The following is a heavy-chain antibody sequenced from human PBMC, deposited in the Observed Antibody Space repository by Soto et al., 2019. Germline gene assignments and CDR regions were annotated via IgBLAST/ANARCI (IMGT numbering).Heavy chain of an antibody. J-gene: IGHJ1*01. CDR2: INAGNGNT. CDR3: ARDLYVVRLQLWLPRAEYFQH. Sequence: ASVKVSCKASGYTFTSYAMHWVHQAPGQRLEWMGWINAGNGNTKYSQKFQGRVTITRDTSASTAYMELSSLRSEDTAVYYCARDLYVVRLQLWLPRAEYFQHWGQGTLVTVSS. D-gene: IGHD5-18*01. V-gene: IGHV1-3*01. CDR1: GYTFTSYA.